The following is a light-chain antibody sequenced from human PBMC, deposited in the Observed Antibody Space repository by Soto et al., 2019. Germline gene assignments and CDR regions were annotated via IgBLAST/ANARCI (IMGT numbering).Light chain of an antibody. CDR1: SSAVGGNNY. CDR2: GVT. V-gene: IGLV2-14*01. CDR3: SSYTSSTAYV. Sequence: QSVLTQPASVSGSPGESITISCTGTSSAVGGNNYVSCYQLHPGQALNLILDGVTNRPLGVSDRFSGSKSGNTASLTISGLQAEDEADYYCSSYTSSTAYVFGTGTKVTVL. J-gene: IGLJ1*01.